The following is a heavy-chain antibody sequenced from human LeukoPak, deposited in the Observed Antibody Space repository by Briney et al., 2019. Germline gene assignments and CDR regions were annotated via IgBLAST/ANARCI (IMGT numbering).Heavy chain of an antibody. V-gene: IGHV3-23*01. D-gene: IGHD3-16*01. J-gene: IGHJ4*02. Sequence: GESLRLSCAASGVSYSRYAMMDVRRATARGREGVSSMKGGRATFYAESVKGRFTLSRDLSRNTVFLQLNNLRVEDTAIYYCARASWVSTADAVCWGQGTVVSVFS. CDR2: MKGGRAT. CDR3: ARASWVSTADAVC. CDR1: GVSYSRYA.